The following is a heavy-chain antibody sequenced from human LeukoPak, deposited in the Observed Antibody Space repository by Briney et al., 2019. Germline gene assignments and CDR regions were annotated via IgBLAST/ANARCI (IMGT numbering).Heavy chain of an antibody. V-gene: IGHV3-30*02. CDR2: IRYDGSNK. CDR3: AKALFIVVVPAATGDPFDY. CDR1: GFTFSSYG. Sequence: PGGSLRPSCAASGFTFSSYGMHWVRQAPGKGLEWVAFIRYDGSNKYYADSVKGRFTISRDNSKNTLYLQMNSLRAEDTAVYYCAKALFIVVVPAATGDPFDYWGHGTLVTVSS. J-gene: IGHJ4*01. D-gene: IGHD2-2*01.